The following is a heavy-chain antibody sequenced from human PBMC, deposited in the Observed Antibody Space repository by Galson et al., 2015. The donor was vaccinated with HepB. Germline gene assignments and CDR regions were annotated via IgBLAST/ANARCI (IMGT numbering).Heavy chain of an antibody. CDR3: ARSQLAIFGVLNVGDYFEY. CDR1: GFSFTTYY. V-gene: IGHV1-46*01. J-gene: IGHJ4*02. D-gene: IGHD3-3*02. CDR2: INPGGGGI. Sequence: SVKVSCKASGFSFTTYYMHWLRQAPGQGLEWMGIINPGGGGINYAQKFQGRVTMTSDTSTRTIYMALSGLRSDDTAVYYCARSQLAIFGVLNVGDYFEYWFQGTLVTVSS.